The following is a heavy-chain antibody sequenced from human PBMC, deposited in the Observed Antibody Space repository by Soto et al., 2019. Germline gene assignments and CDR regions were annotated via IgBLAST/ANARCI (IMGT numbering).Heavy chain of an antibody. CDR3: ARVDLVVVVAATRTAFDI. CDR1: GYTFTSYG. V-gene: IGHV1-18*01. Sequence: QVQLVQSGAEVKKPGASVKVSCKASGYTFTSYGISWVRQAPGQGLEWMGWISAYNGNTNYAQKLQGRVTMTTDTSTSTAYMELRSLRSDDTAVYYCARVDLVVVVAATRTAFDIWGQGTMVTVSS. D-gene: IGHD2-15*01. J-gene: IGHJ3*02. CDR2: ISAYNGNT.